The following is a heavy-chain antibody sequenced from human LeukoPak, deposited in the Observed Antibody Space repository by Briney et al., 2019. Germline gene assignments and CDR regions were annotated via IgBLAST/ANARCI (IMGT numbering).Heavy chain of an antibody. J-gene: IGHJ4*02. D-gene: IGHD1-26*01. Sequence: SETLSLTCTVSGYSISSGYYWGWIRQPPGKGLEWIGSIYHSGSTYYNPSLKSRVTISVDTSKNQFSLKLSSVTAADTAVYYCARPPVGATGVFDYWGQGTLVTVSS. V-gene: IGHV4-38-2*02. CDR3: ARPPVGATGVFDY. CDR2: IYHSGST. CDR1: GYSISSGYY.